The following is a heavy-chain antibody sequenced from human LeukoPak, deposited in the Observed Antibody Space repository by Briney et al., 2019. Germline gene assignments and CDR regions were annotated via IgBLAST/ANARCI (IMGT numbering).Heavy chain of an antibody. CDR3: AKDGDSSGWYSPLYYYYYMDV. V-gene: IGHV3-30*02. CDR1: GFTFTSYG. D-gene: IGHD6-19*01. J-gene: IGHJ6*03. CDR2: IRYDGSNK. Sequence: GGPLRLPCAACGFTFTSYGMYWVRQAPGKGVGGVSFIRYDGSNKNYADCVKGRFTIPRDNSKNTLYLQMNSLRTEETAVYYCAKDGDSSGWYSPLYYYYYMDVGGKGTTVTISS.